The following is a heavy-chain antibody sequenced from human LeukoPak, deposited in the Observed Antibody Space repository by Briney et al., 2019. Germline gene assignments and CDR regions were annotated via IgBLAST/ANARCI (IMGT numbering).Heavy chain of an antibody. CDR2: IIPIFGTA. CDR3: ARVWYCSSTSCYDPNYYYYGMDV. Sequence: ASVKVSCKASVGTFSSYAISWVPQAPGQGLEWMGGIIPIFGTANYAQKFQGRVTITADESTSTAYMELSSLRSEDTAVYYCARVWYCSSTSCYDPNYYYYGMDVWGRGTTVTVSS. CDR1: VGTFSSYA. D-gene: IGHD2-2*01. V-gene: IGHV1-69*01. J-gene: IGHJ6*02.